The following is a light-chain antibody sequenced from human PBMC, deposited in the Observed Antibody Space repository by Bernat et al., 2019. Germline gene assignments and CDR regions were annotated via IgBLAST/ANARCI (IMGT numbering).Light chain of an antibody. J-gene: IGKJ5*01. Sequence: DIQLTQSPPFLSASVGDRVTITCRVSQIIGVYLDWYQQKPGQAPKLLIYGASTLQTGVPSRFSGSGSGTEFTLIISSLQPEDFGTFYCQHLNNFPITFGQGTRLEIK. CDR3: QHLNNFPIT. CDR1: QIIGVY. CDR2: GAS. V-gene: IGKV1-9*01.